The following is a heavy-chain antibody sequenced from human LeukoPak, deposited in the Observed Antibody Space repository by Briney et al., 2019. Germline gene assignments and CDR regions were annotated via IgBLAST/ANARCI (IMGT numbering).Heavy chain of an antibody. J-gene: IGHJ4*02. Sequence: PGGSLRLSCAASGFMFSRYWMHWVRHAPGKGPVWVSHIKSDGSSTTYADSVKGRFTISRDNAKSTLYLQMNSLRVEDTAVYYCVRDSSSWYYDYWGQGTLVTVSS. CDR1: GFMFSRYW. D-gene: IGHD6-13*01. CDR3: VRDSSSWYYDY. V-gene: IGHV3-74*01. CDR2: IKSDGSST.